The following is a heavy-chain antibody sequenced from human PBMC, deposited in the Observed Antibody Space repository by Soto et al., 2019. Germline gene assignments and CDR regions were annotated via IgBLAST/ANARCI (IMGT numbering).Heavy chain of an antibody. CDR2: IKPNSGGT. Sequence: ASVKVSCKASGYTFTGYYMHWVRQAPGQGLEWMGWIKPNSGGTNYAQKFQGRVTMTRDTSISTAYMELSRLRSDDTAVYYCARARGELKTALDIWGQVTMVTVSS. J-gene: IGHJ3*02. D-gene: IGHD1-26*01. V-gene: IGHV1-2*02. CDR1: GYTFTGYY. CDR3: ARARGELKTALDI.